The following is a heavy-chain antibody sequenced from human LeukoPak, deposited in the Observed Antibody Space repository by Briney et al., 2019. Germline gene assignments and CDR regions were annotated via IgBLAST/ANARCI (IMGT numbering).Heavy chain of an antibody. CDR2: IYPGDSDT. CDR3: ARYRSGWYVDY. J-gene: IGHJ4*02. CDR1: GSSFTSYW. V-gene: IGHV5-51*01. D-gene: IGHD6-19*01. Sequence: GASLKISCKGSGSSFTSYWIGWVRQMPGKGLEWMGIIYPGDSDTRYSPSSQGQVTISADKSISTAYLQWSSLKASDTAMYYCARYRSGWYVDYWGQGTLVTVSS.